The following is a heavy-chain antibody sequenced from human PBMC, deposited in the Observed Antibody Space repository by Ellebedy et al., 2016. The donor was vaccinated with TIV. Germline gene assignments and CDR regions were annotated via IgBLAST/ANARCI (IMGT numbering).Heavy chain of an antibody. CDR1: GGSISSSSYY. V-gene: IGHV4-61*01. J-gene: IGHJ4*02. Sequence: MPSETLSLTCTVSGGSISSSSYYWSWIRKPPGKGLEWIGYIYYSGSTNYNPSLKSRVTISVDTSKNQFSLKLSSVTAADTAVYYCARDSSGWLDYWGQGTLVTVSS. D-gene: IGHD6-19*01. CDR3: ARDSSGWLDY. CDR2: IYYSGST.